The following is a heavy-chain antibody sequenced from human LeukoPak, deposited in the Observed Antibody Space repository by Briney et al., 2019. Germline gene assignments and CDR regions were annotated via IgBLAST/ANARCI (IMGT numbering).Heavy chain of an antibody. CDR1: VFTFSDYY. V-gene: IGHV3-11*04. CDR3: ARLRVVVAATPKYFDY. D-gene: IGHD2-15*01. CDR2: ISSSTSTI. Sequence: PGGSLRLSCAASVFTFSDYYMSWIRQAPGKGLEWISYISSSTSTIYYADSVKGRFSISRDNAKDSLYLQMNSLRAEDTAVYYCARLRVVVAATPKYFDYWGQGTLVTVSS. J-gene: IGHJ4*02.